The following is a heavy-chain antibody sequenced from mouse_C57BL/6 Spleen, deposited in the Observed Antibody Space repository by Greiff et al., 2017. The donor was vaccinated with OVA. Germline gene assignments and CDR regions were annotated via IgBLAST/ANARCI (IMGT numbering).Heavy chain of an antibody. CDR2: IHPNSGST. Sequence: VQLQQPGAELVKPGASVKLSCKASGYTFTSYWMHWVKQRPGQGLEWIGMIHPNSGSTNYNEKFKSKATLTVDKSSSTAYMQLSSLTSEDSAVYYCAFPLRDPAWFAYWGQGTLVTVSA. CDR3: AFPLRDPAWFAY. CDR1: GYTFTSYW. V-gene: IGHV1-64*01. D-gene: IGHD1-1*01. J-gene: IGHJ3*01.